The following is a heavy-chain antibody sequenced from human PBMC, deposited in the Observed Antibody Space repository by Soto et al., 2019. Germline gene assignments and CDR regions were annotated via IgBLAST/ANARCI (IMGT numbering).Heavy chain of an antibody. CDR2: IFYSGST. V-gene: IGHV4-39*02. Sequence: QLQLQESGPGLVKPSETLSLTCTVSGGSISSATYYWGWIRQPPGKGLEWIGSIFYSGSTYYNPSLNSRVAISVDTSKNHFSLKLSSVTAADTGVYYCARIPSGFDPNWFDPWGQGTLVTVSS. D-gene: IGHD5-12*01. CDR1: GGSISSATYY. J-gene: IGHJ5*02. CDR3: ARIPSGFDPNWFDP.